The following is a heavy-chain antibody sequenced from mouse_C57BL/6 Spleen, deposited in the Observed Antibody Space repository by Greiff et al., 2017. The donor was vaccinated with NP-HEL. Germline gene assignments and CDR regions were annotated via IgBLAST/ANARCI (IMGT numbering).Heavy chain of an antibody. V-gene: IGHV14-4*01. CDR1: GFNIKDDY. J-gene: IGHJ4*01. Sequence: VQLQQSGAELVRPGASVKLSCTASGFNIKDDYMHWVKQRPEQGLEWIGWIDPENGDTEYASKFQGKATITADTSSNTAYLQLSSLTSEDTAVYYCTTRGTLSYAMDYWGQGTSVTVSS. CDR2: IDPENGDT. CDR3: TTRGTLSYAMDY.